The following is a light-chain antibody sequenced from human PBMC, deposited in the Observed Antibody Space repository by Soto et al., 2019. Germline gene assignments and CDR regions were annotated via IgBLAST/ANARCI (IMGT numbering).Light chain of an antibody. CDR2: GAS. V-gene: IGKV3-20*01. J-gene: IGKJ1*01. Sequence: ESVLTQSPGTLSLSPGERSTLSCMAIQSVSSSYLAWYQQKPGQAPRLLIYGASRRATGIPERFSGGGSGTDFTLTISGLEPEDFEVYYCQHFGDSLSTFGQGTKVDIK. CDR3: QHFGDSLST. CDR1: QSVSSSY.